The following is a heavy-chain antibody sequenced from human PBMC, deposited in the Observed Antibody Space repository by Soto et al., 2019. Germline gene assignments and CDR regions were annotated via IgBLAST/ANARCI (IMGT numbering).Heavy chain of an antibody. CDR3: ARDSPTVTTTDY. CDR2: ISNSGRTI. D-gene: IGHD4-17*01. Sequence: GESLKISCAASGFTFSDSYMNWIRQAPGKGLEWVSYISNSGRTIYYADSVQGRFTISRDNAKNSLYLQMNSLRAEDTAVYYCARDSPTVTTTDYWGQAILVTVSS. CDR1: GFTFSDSY. V-gene: IGHV3-11*01. J-gene: IGHJ4*02.